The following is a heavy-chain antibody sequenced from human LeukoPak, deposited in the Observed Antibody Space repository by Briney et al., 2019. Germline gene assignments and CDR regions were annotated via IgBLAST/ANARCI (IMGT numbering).Heavy chain of an antibody. V-gene: IGHV3-23*01. J-gene: IGHJ4*02. Sequence: PGGSLRLSCAASGFTFSSYAMSWVRQAPGKGLEWVSAISGSGGSTYYADSVKGRFTISRDNSKNTLYLQMNSLRAEDAAVYYCAKDPYQWLVQIDYWGQGTLVTVSS. CDR3: AKDPYQWLVQIDY. CDR2: ISGSGGST. D-gene: IGHD6-19*01. CDR1: GFTFSSYA.